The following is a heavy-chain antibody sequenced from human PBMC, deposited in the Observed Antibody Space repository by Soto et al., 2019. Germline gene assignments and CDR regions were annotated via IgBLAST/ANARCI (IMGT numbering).Heavy chain of an antibody. CDR1: GFTFSGYA. V-gene: IGHV3-23*01. Sequence: PGGSLRLSCAASGFTFSGYAMSWVRQAPGKGLQWVSGINNSGGITSHADSVKGRFTISRDNSKNTLYLQMNSLRAEDTAVYFCAKDLGYCSNGICLNFAHWGQGALVTVSS. CDR3: AKDLGYCSNGICLNFAH. J-gene: IGHJ4*02. D-gene: IGHD2-15*01. CDR2: INNSGGIT.